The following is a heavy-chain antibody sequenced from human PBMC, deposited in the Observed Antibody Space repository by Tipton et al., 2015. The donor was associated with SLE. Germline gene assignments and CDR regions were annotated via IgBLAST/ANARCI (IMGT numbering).Heavy chain of an antibody. Sequence: LRLSCAVYGGSFSGYYWSWIRQPPGKGLEWIGEINHSGSTNYNPSLKSRVTISVDTSKNQFSLKLSSVTAADTVVYYCARVGAAQYYYYCMDVWGQGTTVTVSS. D-gene: IGHD6-13*01. CDR2: INHSGST. J-gene: IGHJ6*02. CDR3: ARVGAAQYYYYCMDV. V-gene: IGHV4-34*01. CDR1: GGSFSGYY.